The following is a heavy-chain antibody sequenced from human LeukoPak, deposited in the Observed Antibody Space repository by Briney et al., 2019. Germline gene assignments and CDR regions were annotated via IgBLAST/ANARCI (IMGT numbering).Heavy chain of an antibody. CDR2: IKPDGTTK. CDR3: ARSIPYGTTWYGRSDY. J-gene: IGHJ4*02. D-gene: IGHD6-13*01. CDR1: GFPFSSYS. Sequence: GGSLRLSCAASGFPFSSYSMTWVRQAPGKGLEWVANIKPDGTTKFYVDSVKGRFTISRDNALNSLYLQVNSLRAEDTAIYYCARSIPYGTTWYGRSDYWGQGTLVTVSS. V-gene: IGHV3-7*03.